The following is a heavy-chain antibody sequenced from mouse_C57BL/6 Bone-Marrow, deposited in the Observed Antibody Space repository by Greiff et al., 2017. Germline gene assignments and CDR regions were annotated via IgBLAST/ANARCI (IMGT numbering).Heavy chain of an antibody. V-gene: IGHV5-17*01. J-gene: IGHJ2*01. CDR1: GFTFSDYG. D-gene: IGHD5-1*01. CDR2: ISSGSSTI. CDR3: ARRPEYGPYFDY. Sequence: EVKLVESGGGLVKPGGSLKLSCAASGFTFSDYGMHWVRQAPEKGLEWVAYISSGSSTIYYADTVKGRFTISRDNAKNTLFLQMTSLRSEDTAMYYCARRPEYGPYFDYWGQGTTLTVSS.